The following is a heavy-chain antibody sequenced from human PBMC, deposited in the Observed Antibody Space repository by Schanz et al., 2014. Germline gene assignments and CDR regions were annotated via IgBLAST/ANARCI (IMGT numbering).Heavy chain of an antibody. V-gene: IGHV3-21*01. CDR1: GFAFSSFA. Sequence: EVQLMESGGGLVKPGGSLRLSCVASGFAFSSFAMTWVRQAPGRGLEWVSSISTSGTYMYIADSLKGRLTISRDDAKKSMYLQMNNLRAEDTAVYYCVRVSVADPRLYRGMDRDIDYWGQGTLVTVSS. CDR3: VRVSVADPRLYRGMDRDIDY. J-gene: IGHJ4*02. CDR2: ISTSGTYM. D-gene: IGHD5-18*01.